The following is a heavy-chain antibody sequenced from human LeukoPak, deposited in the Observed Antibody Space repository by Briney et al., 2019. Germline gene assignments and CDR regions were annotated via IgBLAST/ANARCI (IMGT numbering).Heavy chain of an antibody. CDR2: IDHSGST. J-gene: IGHJ1*01. V-gene: IGHV4-34*01. CDR3: ARDTGVVVGYFQH. Sequence: SETLSLTCAVYGGSFSGYYWSWIRQPPGKGLEWIGEIDHSGSTNYNPSLKSRVTISVVTSKNQFSPKLSSVTAADTAVYYCARDTGVVVGYFQHWGQGTLVTVSS. D-gene: IGHD2-15*01. CDR1: GGSFSGYY.